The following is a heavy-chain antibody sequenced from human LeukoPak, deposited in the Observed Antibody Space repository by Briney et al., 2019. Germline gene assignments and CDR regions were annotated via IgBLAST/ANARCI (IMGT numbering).Heavy chain of an antibody. Sequence: GGSLRLSCAASGFTFSTYWMSWVRQAPGKGLEWVASIKHDGSEKYYVDSVKGRFTISRDNSKNSLYLQMNSLGTEDTAVYYCARGYGDPLDYYYYMDVWGNGTTVTVSS. CDR3: ARGYGDPLDYYYYMDV. D-gene: IGHD4-17*01. CDR2: IKHDGSEK. J-gene: IGHJ6*03. V-gene: IGHV3-7*01. CDR1: GFTFSTYW.